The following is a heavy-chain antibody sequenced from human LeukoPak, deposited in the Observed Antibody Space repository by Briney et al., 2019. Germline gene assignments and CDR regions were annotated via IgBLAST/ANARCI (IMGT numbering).Heavy chain of an antibody. CDR2: IYTSGST. CDR1: GGSISSYY. CDR3: ARAGDSSGWYGVLGFDP. Sequence: SETLSLTCTVSGGSISSYYWSWIRQPAGKGLEWIGRIYTSGSTNYNPSLKSRVTMSVDTSKNQFSLKLSSVTAADTAVYYCARAGDSSGWYGVLGFDPWGQGTLVTVSS. D-gene: IGHD6-19*01. J-gene: IGHJ5*02. V-gene: IGHV4-4*07.